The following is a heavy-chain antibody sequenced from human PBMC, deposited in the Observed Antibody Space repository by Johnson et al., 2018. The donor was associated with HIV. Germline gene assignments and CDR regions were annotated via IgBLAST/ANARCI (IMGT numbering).Heavy chain of an antibody. J-gene: IGHJ3*02. CDR2: ISYDGSNK. V-gene: IGHV3-30*03. Sequence: QVQLVESGGGLVQPGGSLRLSCAASGFTVSSNYMSWVRQAPGKGLEWVAVISYDGSNKYYADSVKGRFTISRDNSKNTLYLQMNSLRAEDTAVYYCAMGFVVGPLDAFDIWGQGTMVTVSS. CDR3: AMGFVVGPLDAFDI. D-gene: IGHD2-2*01. CDR1: GFTVSSNY.